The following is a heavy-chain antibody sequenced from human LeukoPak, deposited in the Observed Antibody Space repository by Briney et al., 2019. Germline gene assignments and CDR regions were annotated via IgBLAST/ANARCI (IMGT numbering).Heavy chain of an antibody. D-gene: IGHD3-10*01. CDR1: GTSLSRSGYS. J-gene: IGHJ4*02. Sequence: SQTMSLTCDVSGTSLSRSGYSWSWIRQPPGKGLEWIGYIYHSGSTYYNPSLKSRVTISMDRSKNQFSLKLSSVTAADTAVYYCARHLYGSGSPLDYWGQGILVTVSS. V-gene: IGHV4-30-2*01. CDR3: ARHLYGSGSPLDY. CDR2: IYHSGST.